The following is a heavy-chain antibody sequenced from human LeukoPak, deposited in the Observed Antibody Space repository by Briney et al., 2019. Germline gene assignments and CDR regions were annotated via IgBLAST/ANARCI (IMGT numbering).Heavy chain of an antibody. V-gene: IGHV1-69*05. CDR3: ARVLVYFDYDSSGYYYDRIDY. CDR1: GGTFSSYA. CDR2: IIPIFGTA. Sequence: SVKVSCKASGGTFSSYAISWVRQAPGQGLEWMGGIIPIFGTANYAQKFQGRVTITTDESTSTAYMELSSLRSEDTAVYYCARVLVYFDYDSSGYYYDRIDYWGQGTLVTVSS. J-gene: IGHJ4*02. D-gene: IGHD3-22*01.